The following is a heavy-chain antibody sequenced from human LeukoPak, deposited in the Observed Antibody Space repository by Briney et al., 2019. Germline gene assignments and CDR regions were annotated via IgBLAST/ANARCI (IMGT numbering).Heavy chain of an antibody. CDR2: ISYDGSNK. J-gene: IGHJ6*02. CDR3: AKDSSSGCPTCYYYGMDV. V-gene: IGHV3-30*18. Sequence: GRSLRLSCAASGFTFSSYGMHWVRQAPGKGLEWVAVISYDGSNKYYADSVKGRSTISRDNSKNTLYLQMNSLRAEDTAVYYCAKDSSSGCPTCYYYGMDVWGQGTTVTVSS. D-gene: IGHD6-19*01. CDR1: GFTFSSYG.